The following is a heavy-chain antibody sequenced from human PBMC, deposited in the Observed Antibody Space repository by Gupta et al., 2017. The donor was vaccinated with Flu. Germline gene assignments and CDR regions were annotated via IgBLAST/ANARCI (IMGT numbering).Heavy chain of an antibody. J-gene: IGHJ6*03. CDR2: ICSNGNT. Sequence: GGSSSNYCWSWIRQPPGKGLEWSGDICSNGNTNYNASRRRRVTRAVDTSKNQCSLKLSSVTAADTATDYCARSGKSRADYYSMAGGGKGTTVSVSS. CDR1: GGSSSNYC. V-gene: IGHV4-59*01. D-gene: IGHD1-26*01. CDR3: ARSGKSRADYYSMAG.